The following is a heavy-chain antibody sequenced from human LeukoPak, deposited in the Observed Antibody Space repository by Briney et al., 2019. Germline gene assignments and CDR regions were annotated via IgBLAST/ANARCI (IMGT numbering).Heavy chain of an antibody. Sequence: GGSLRLSCAASGFTFRSKAMSWVRQAPGKGLEWVSGISGSADWTDYGESVKGRFTISRDNSKNTLHLQMNSLRAENTAVYYCAKEASRDSGYPLTNDYWGQGTLVTVSS. CDR3: AKEASRDSGYPLTNDY. D-gene: IGHD3-9*01. CDR2: ISGSADWT. J-gene: IGHJ4*02. CDR1: GFTFRSKA. V-gene: IGHV3-23*01.